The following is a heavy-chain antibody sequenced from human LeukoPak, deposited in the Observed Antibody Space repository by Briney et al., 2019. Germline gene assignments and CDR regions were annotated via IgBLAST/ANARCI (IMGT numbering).Heavy chain of an antibody. CDR3: AREHTPFGSGCTAAY. CDR1: GFTFSSYG. CDR2: ISPSSSTI. V-gene: IGHV3-48*01. D-gene: IGHD6-19*01. Sequence: GGSLRLSCAASGFTFSSYGMNWVRQAPGKGLEWVSYISPSSSTIYYADSGRGRFTISRDNAKNSLYLQMNSLRAEDTAVYYCAREHTPFGSGCTAAYWGQGTLVTVSS. J-gene: IGHJ4*02.